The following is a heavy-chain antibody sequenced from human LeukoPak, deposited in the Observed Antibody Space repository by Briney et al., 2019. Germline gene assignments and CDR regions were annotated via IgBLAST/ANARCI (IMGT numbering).Heavy chain of an antibody. Sequence: PGGSLRLSCAASGFTFSSYSMNWVRQAPGKGLEWVSSISSSSSYIYYADSVKGRFTISRDNAKNSLYLQMNSLRAEDTAVYYRARMVVIAIPAYFDLWGRGTLVTVSS. J-gene: IGHJ2*01. D-gene: IGHD2-21*01. V-gene: IGHV3-21*01. CDR2: ISSSSSYI. CDR3: ARMVVIAIPAYFDL. CDR1: GFTFSSYS.